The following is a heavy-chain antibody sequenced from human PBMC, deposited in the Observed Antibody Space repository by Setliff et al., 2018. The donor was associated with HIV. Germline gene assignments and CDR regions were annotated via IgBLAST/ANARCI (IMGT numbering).Heavy chain of an antibody. CDR1: GFTFRNYW. D-gene: IGHD6-13*01. J-gene: IGHJ4*02. Sequence: GGSVRLSCAASGFTFRNYWMHWVRQAPGKGLVWVSRIDGDGSGTSDADSVQGRFTISRDHAKNTLYLQMNRLRAEDTGVYYRATQTGFYNSHWYDYWGQGTMVTVSS. CDR2: IDGDGSGT. V-gene: IGHV3-74*01. CDR3: ATQTGFYNSHWYDY.